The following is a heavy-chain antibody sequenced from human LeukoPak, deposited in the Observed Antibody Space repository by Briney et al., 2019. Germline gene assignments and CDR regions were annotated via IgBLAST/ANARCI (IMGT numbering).Heavy chain of an antibody. V-gene: IGHV3-11*04. Sequence: GGSLRLSCAASGFTFSDYYMSWIRQAPGKGLEWVSYISSSGSTIYYADSVKGRFTISRDNAKNSLYLQMNSLRAEDTAVYYCARDLGTYDFWSGYQDYWGQGTLVTVSS. CDR3: ARDLGTYDFWSGYQDY. CDR2: ISSSGSTI. CDR1: GFTFSDYY. J-gene: IGHJ4*02. D-gene: IGHD3-3*01.